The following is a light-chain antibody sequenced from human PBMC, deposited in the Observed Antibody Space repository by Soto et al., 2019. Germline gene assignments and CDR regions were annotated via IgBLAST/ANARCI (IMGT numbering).Light chain of an antibody. Sequence: ESVLTQSPGTLFVSRGDRAPLGXRASHSVSISYLAWSQREPRXAPTLXXACXASMATGGPDRLSGSGSETAFTPPISRRDQTYCVVYYCQQYGITTRTFGQGTKVDIK. CDR2: CXA. CDR1: HSVSISY. CDR3: QQYGITTRT. J-gene: IGKJ1*01. V-gene: IGKV3-20*01.